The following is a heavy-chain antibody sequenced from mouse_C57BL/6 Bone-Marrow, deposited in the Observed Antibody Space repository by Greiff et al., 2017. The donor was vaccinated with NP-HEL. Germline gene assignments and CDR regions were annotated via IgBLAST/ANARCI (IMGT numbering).Heavy chain of an antibody. D-gene: IGHD1-1*01. J-gene: IGHJ2*01. Sequence: QVQLQQPGAELVRPGTSVKLSCKASGYTFTSYWMHWVKQRPGQGLEWIGVIDPSDSYTNYNQKFKGKATLTVDTPSSTAYMQLSSLTSEDSAVYYCARGLLLRSYYFDYWGQGTTLTVSS. CDR1: GYTFTSYW. CDR3: ARGLLLRSYYFDY. V-gene: IGHV1-59*01. CDR2: IDPSDSYT.